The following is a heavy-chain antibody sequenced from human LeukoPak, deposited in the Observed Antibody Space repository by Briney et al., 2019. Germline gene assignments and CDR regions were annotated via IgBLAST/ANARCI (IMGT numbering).Heavy chain of an antibody. CDR1: GFTFSSFS. V-gene: IGHV3-7*01. Sequence: GGSLRLSCAASGFTFSSFSMNWVRQAPGKGLEWVASIKQDGSEKYSVDSLKGRFTTSRDNAKISLYLQMNNLRAEDTAVYHCATGRILWKWGQGTLVTVSS. J-gene: IGHJ4*02. CDR2: IKQDGSEK. CDR3: ATGRILWK. D-gene: IGHD2/OR15-2a*01.